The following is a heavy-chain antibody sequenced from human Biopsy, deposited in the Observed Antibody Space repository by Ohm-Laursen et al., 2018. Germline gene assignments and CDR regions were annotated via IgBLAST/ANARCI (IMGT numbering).Heavy chain of an antibody. CDR3: AGDSWWELLPNPTQPFDY. Sequence: SLRLSCAASGFTLSSYSMNWVRQTPGKGLEWVSTISSSSDNIYYVDSVKSRFTISRDNAKNSLYLQMNSLRAEDTALYYCAGDSWWELLPNPTQPFDYWGQGTLVTVSS. CDR1: GFTLSSYS. D-gene: IGHD1-26*01. CDR2: ISSSSDNI. J-gene: IGHJ4*02. V-gene: IGHV3-21*04.